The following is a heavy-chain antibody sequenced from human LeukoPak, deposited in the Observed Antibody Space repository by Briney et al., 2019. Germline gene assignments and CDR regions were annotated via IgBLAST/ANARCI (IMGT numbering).Heavy chain of an antibody. CDR1: GGSISSSSYY. Sequence: SETLSLTCTVSGGSISSSSYYWGWIRQPPGKGLEWIGSIYHSGSTYYNPSLKSRVTISVDTSKNQFTLKLSSVTAADTAVYYCARGAADLDAFDIWGQGTMVTVSS. CDR3: ARGAADLDAFDI. V-gene: IGHV4-39*06. J-gene: IGHJ3*02. CDR2: IYHSGST. D-gene: IGHD6-25*01.